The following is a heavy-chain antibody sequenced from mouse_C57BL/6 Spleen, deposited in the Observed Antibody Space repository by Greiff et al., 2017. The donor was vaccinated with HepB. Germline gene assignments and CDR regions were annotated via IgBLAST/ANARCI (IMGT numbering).Heavy chain of an antibody. D-gene: IGHD2-2*01. CDR3: AKSYYGYDVHVDY. V-gene: IGHV2-5*01. CDR2: IWRGGST. CDR1: GFSFTSYG. J-gene: IGHJ2*01. Sequence: VQLQQSGPGLVQPSQSLSITCTVSGFSFTSYGVHWVRQSPGKGLEWLGVIWRGGSTDYNAAFMSRLSITKDNSKSQVFFKMNSLQADDTAIYYCAKSYYGYDVHVDYWGQGTTLTVSS.